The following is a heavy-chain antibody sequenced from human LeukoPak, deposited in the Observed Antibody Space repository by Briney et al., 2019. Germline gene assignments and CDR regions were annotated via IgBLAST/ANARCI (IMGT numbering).Heavy chain of an antibody. V-gene: IGHV1-2*02. D-gene: IGHD3-22*01. Sequence: ASVKVSCKASGYTFTGYYMHWVRQAPGQGLEWRGWINPNSGGTNYAQKFQGRVTMTRDTSISTAYMELSRLRSDDTAVYYCARGPRTYYYDSSGYYADYWGQGTLVTVSS. J-gene: IGHJ4*02. CDR3: ARGPRTYYYDSSGYYADY. CDR2: INPNSGGT. CDR1: GYTFTGYY.